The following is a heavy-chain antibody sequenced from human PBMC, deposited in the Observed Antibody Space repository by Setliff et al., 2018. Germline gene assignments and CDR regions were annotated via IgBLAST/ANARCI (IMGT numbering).Heavy chain of an antibody. J-gene: IGHJ4*02. D-gene: IGHD3-16*01. CDR1: DDSISSRRYY. CDR3: ARLPNYVWGSPVDY. CDR2: IYTSWST. Sequence: SETLSLTCTVSDDSISSRRYYWGWFRQPAGKRLEWIGQIYTSWSTNYNPSFNSRVTISLDTSKNQFSLSLKTVTAADTAVYYCARLPNYVWGSPVDYWGQGTLVTVSS. V-gene: IGHV4-61*09.